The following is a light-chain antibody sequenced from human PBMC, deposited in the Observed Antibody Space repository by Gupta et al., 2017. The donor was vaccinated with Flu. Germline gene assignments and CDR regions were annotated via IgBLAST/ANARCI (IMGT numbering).Light chain of an antibody. Sequence: SYELTQPRPVSVSPGQTARITCSGEASPNQYADWYQQKPGQAPVLVIYKDNDRPSGIPERFSGSSSGNTVTLTIRGVKAGDEADYYCQVGDSSGANVVFGGGTKLTVL. CDR2: KDN. J-gene: IGLJ2*01. CDR1: ASPNQY. V-gene: IGLV3-25*02. CDR3: QVGDSSGANVV.